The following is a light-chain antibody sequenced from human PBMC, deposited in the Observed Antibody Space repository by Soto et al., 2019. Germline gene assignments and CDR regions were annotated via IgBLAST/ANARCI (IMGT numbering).Light chain of an antibody. CDR3: QHYADLPLT. CDR2: GAS. J-gene: IGKJ4*01. Sequence: DIQMTQSPSSLSASVGDRVTITCQASQDINNCLSWYQQKPGKAPKPLIYGASNLETRVPSRFSGSGSGTDFTFTISSLQPEDIATYYCQHYADLPLTFGGGTKVEIK. CDR1: QDINNC. V-gene: IGKV1-33*01.